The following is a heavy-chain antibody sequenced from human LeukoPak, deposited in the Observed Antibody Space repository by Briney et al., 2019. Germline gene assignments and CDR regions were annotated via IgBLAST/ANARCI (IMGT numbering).Heavy chain of an antibody. V-gene: IGHV4-31*03. CDR1: GGSISSGGYY. Sequence: SETLSLTCTVSGGSISSGGYYWSWIRQHPGKGLEWIGYIYYSGSTYYNPSLKSRVTISEDTSKNQFSLKLSSVTAADTAVYYCARDPYGDSGYFDYWGQGTLVTVSS. CDR3: ARDPYGDSGYFDY. J-gene: IGHJ4*02. D-gene: IGHD4-17*01. CDR2: IYYSGST.